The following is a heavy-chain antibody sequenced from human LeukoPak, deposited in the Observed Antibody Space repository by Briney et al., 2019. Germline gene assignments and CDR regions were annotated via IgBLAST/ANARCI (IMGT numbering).Heavy chain of an antibody. CDR2: INPNTGGT. Sequence: ASVTVSFTSSVYTFTVYYMHWVRQAPGQGLGWMGGINPNTGGTNYTQKFQGRVTMSRDTSISTAYMELSSLNSDDTAVYYCARRTSREWEPSFDYWGQGTLVTVSS. D-gene: IGHD1-26*01. CDR1: VYTFTVYY. V-gene: IGHV1-2*02. J-gene: IGHJ4*02. CDR3: ARRTSREWEPSFDY.